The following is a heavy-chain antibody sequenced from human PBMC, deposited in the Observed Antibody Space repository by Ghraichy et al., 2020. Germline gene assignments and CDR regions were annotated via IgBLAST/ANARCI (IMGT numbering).Heavy chain of an antibody. D-gene: IGHD2-8*02. J-gene: IGHJ6*03. V-gene: IGHV4-34*01. CDR3: ARVRGGGYCTGGVCYSYYYYMDV. CDR1: GGSFSGYY. CDR2: INHSGST. Sequence: SETLSHTCAVYGGSFSGYYWSWIRQPPGKGLEWIGEINHSGSTNNNPSLKSRVTISVDTSKNQFSLKLSSVTAADTAVYYCARVRGGGYCTGGVCYSYYYYMDVWGKGTTVTVSS.